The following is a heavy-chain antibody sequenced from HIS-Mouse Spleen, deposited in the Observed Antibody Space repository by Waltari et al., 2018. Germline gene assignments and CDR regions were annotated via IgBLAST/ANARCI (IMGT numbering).Heavy chain of an antibody. CDR1: GGSISSSSYY. CDR3: ARESPYSSSWYDWYFDL. J-gene: IGHJ2*01. D-gene: IGHD6-13*01. CDR2: IYYSGST. Sequence: QLQLQESGPGLVKPSETLSLTCTVSGGSISSSSYYWGWIRQPPGKGLEWIRSIYYSGSTYYKPSLKSRVTISVDTSKNQFARKLSSVTAADTAVYYCARESPYSSSWYDWYFDLWGRGTLVTVSS. V-gene: IGHV4-39*07.